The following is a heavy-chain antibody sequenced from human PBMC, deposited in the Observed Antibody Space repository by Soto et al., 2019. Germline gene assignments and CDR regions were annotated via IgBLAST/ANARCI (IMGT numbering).Heavy chain of an antibody. CDR1: GGSISSYY. J-gene: IGHJ6*02. CDR3: AREPDPAKYYYYGMDV. Sequence: SETLSLTCTVSGGSISSYYWSWIRQPPGKGLEWIGYIYYSGSTNYNPSLKSRVTISVDTSKNQFSLKLSSVTAADTAVYYCAREPDPAKYYYYGMDVWGQGTTVTVSS. V-gene: IGHV4-59*01. CDR2: IYYSGST. D-gene: IGHD2-2*01.